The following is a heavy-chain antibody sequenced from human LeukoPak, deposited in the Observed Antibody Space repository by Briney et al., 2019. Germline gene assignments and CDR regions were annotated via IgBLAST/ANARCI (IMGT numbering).Heavy chain of an antibody. J-gene: IGHJ6*03. CDR3: AKDPGATAWGYYMDV. CDR2: IWNDGRSE. Sequence: GGSLRLSCAASGFMFRDCGTHWVRQAPGKGLEWVSFIWNDGRSEHYADSVQGRFSVSRDNSDNTLYLHMTNLRPDDTAVYYCAKDPGATAWGYYMDVWGTGTTVTVSS. D-gene: IGHD7-27*01. V-gene: IGHV3-30*02. CDR1: GFMFRDCG.